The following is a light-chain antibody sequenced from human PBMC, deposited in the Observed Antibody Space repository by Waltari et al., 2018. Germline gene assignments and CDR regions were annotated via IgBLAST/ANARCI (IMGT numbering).Light chain of an antibody. V-gene: IGKV3-15*01. Sequence: EVVMTQSPAMASVSPGERAAFFCRASQSVKSNVAWYQQKPGQAPRLLLYGASTRATGVPVRFSGSGSGTEFTLTISSLQSEDFAVYYCKQYDNWPPTFGGGAKVEIK. CDR3: KQYDNWPPT. J-gene: IGKJ4*01. CDR1: QSVKSN. CDR2: GAS.